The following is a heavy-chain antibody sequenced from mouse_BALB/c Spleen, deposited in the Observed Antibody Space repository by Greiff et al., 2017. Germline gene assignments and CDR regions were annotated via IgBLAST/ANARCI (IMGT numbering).Heavy chain of an antibody. CDR1: GFTFTDYY. D-gene: IGHD3-3*01. CDR2: IRNKANGYTT. J-gene: IGHJ4*01. CDR3: ASLLPLRAMDD. V-gene: IGHV7-3*02. Sequence: EVQRVESGGGLVQPGGSLRLSCATSGFTFTDYYMRWVRQPPGKALEWLGFIRNKANGYTTEYSASVKGRFTISRDNSQSILYLQMNTLRAEDSATDYCASLLPLRAMDDWGQGTSVTVSA.